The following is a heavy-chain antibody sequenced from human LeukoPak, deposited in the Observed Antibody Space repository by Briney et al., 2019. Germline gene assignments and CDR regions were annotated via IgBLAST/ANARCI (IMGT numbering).Heavy chain of an antibody. CDR2: IYHSGST. CDR1: GDSIITSHW. J-gene: IGHJ4*02. CDR3: ASARWDY. D-gene: IGHD5-24*01. Sequence: SETLSLTCAASGDSIITSHWWSWVRQPPGKGLEWIGEIYHSGSTNYNPSLQSRVTISVDKSKNQFSLSLSSVTAADTAVYYCASARWDYWGQGTLVTVSS. V-gene: IGHV4-4*02.